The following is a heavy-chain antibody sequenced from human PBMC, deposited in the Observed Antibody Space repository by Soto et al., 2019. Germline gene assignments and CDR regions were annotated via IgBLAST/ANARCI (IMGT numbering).Heavy chain of an antibody. Sequence: QVQLVESGGGVVQPGRSLRLSCAASGFTFSSYGMHWVRQAPGKGLEWVAVISYDGSNKYYADSVKGRFTISRDNSKNTLYLQTNSLRAEDTAVYYCAKGLYSSSWYFDYWGQGTLVTVSS. CDR3: AKGLYSSSWYFDY. CDR2: ISYDGSNK. D-gene: IGHD6-13*01. J-gene: IGHJ4*02. V-gene: IGHV3-30*18. CDR1: GFTFSSYG.